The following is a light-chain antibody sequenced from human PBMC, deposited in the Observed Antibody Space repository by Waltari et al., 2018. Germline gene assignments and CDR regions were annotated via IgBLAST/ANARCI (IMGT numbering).Light chain of an antibody. CDR1: SSDVGGYNS. CDR3: SSYTTSSTLVL. J-gene: IGLJ2*01. V-gene: IGLV2-14*03. Sequence: QSALTQPASVSGSPGQSITISCTGTSSDVGGYNSVSWYQQHPGKAPKLMIYDVSHRPSGVFNRFSGSKSGNTASLTISGLQAEDGADYDCSSYTTSSTLVLFGGGTKLTVL. CDR2: DVS.